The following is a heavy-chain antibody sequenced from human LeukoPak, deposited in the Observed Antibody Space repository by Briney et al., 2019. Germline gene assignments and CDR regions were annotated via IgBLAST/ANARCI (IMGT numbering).Heavy chain of an antibody. D-gene: IGHD6-19*01. CDR3: ARDSQPQWLVRDFYMDV. Sequence: ASVKVSCKASGYTFTSYGISWVRQAPGQGLEWMGWISAYNGNTNYAQKLQGRVTMTTDTSTSTAYMELSRLRSDDTAVYYCARDSQPQWLVRDFYMDVWGKGTTVTVSS. CDR1: GYTFTSYG. J-gene: IGHJ6*03. CDR2: ISAYNGNT. V-gene: IGHV1-18*01.